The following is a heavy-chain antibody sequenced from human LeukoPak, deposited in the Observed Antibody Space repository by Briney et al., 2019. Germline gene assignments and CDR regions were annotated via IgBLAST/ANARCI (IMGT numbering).Heavy chain of an antibody. Sequence: GGSLRLSCAASGFTFNTYSMNWVRQAPGKGLEWVAVISYDGSNKYYADSVKGRFTISRDNSKNTLYLQMNSLRAEDTAVYYCAKDGYNLGGFDYWGQGTLVTVSS. CDR3: AKDGYNLGGFDY. D-gene: IGHD5-24*01. CDR1: GFTFNTYS. J-gene: IGHJ4*02. V-gene: IGHV3-30*18. CDR2: ISYDGSNK.